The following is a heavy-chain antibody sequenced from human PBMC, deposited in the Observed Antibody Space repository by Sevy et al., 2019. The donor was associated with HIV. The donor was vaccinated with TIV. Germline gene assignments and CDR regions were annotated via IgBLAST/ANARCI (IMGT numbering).Heavy chain of an antibody. CDR1: GYTFTGYY. J-gene: IGHJ4*02. Sequence: ASVKVSCKASGYTFTGYYMHWVRQAPGLGLEWMGWINPNSGGTKYAQKFQGRVTMTRDTSISTAYMELSRLKSDDTGVYFWSGGPKGFLGVGLGYLGQGTLVTVSS. D-gene: IGHD3-16*01. CDR2: INPNSGGT. V-gene: IGHV1-2*02. CDR3: SGGPKGFLGVGLGY.